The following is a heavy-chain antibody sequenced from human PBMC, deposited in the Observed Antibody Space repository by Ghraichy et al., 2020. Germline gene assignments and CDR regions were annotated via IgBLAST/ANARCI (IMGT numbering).Heavy chain of an antibody. CDR1: GDSFTTSY. Sequence: SETLSLTCTVSGDSFTTSYWTWIRPPAGKGLEWIGRISASGSTYQNPSLRSRISMSVDTSKNTFSLRLTSVTAADTAVYYCARDDLVGGGGRNWFHPWGQGRLVTVS. CDR2: ISASGST. J-gene: IGHJ5*02. V-gene: IGHV4-4*07. D-gene: IGHD3-16*01. CDR3: ARDDLVGGGGRNWFHP.